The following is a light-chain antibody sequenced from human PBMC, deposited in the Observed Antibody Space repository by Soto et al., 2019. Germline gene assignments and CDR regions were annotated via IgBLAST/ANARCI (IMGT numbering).Light chain of an antibody. Sequence: EIVMTQSPATLSVSPGERATLSCRASQGLSNNLAWYQQKPGQAPRLLIYGASTRATGIPARFSGRGSGTEFTLTISSLQSEDFALYGCQQYNNWPPLTFGGGTKVDSK. CDR3: QQYNNWPPLT. V-gene: IGKV3-15*01. CDR2: GAS. J-gene: IGKJ4*01. CDR1: QGLSNN.